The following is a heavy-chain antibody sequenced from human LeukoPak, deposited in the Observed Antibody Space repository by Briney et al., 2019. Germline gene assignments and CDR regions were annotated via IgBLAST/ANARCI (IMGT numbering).Heavy chain of an antibody. CDR2: INAGNGNT. Sequence: PGGSLRLSCAASGLTFSNYAMSWVRQAPGQRLEWMGWINAGNGNTKYSQKFQGRVTITRDTSASTAYMELSSLRSEDTAVYYCARSGARDYEILGLLYWFDPWGQGTLVTVSS. CDR1: GLTFSNYA. CDR3: ARSGARDYEILGLLYWFDP. V-gene: IGHV1-3*01. J-gene: IGHJ5*02. D-gene: IGHD3-9*01.